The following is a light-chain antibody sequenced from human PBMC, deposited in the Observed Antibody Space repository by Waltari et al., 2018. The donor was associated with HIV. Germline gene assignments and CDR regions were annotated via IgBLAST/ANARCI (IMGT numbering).Light chain of an antibody. CDR1: SSDIGAYNY. V-gene: IGLV2-14*01. Sequence: QSALTQPASVSGSPGQSITISCTGTSSDIGAYNYVSWFQQHPGNAPKLMIYEASQRPSGVSNRFSGSKSGNTASLTISGLQAEDEADYYCSSYTSSSTLVFGGGTKLTVL. J-gene: IGLJ2*01. CDR3: SSYTSSSTLV. CDR2: EAS.